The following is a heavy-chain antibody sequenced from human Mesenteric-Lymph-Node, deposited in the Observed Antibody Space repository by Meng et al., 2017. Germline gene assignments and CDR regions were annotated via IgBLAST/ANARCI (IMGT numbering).Heavy chain of an antibody. D-gene: IGHD6-19*01. CDR3: ARRAAAAVAGRPFDP. CDR2: INHSGGT. V-gene: IGHV4-34*01. Sequence: QVQLQQWGAGLFRPSETLSLTFAVYGGSFRGYYCSWIRQTPGKGLEWIGEINHSGGTNYNPSLESRVTMSVDRSKNQFSLKLTSVTAADTATYYGARRAAAAVAGRPFDPWGQGTLVTVSS. J-gene: IGHJ5*02. CDR1: GGSFRGYY.